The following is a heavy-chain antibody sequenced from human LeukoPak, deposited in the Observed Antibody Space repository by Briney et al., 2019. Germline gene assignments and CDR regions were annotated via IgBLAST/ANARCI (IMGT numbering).Heavy chain of an antibody. Sequence: WASVKVSCKASGYTFTNYGVSWVRQAPGQGLEGMGWINAYNGDTHYAQNLQGRLTMTTDTSTSTAFIELRSLRPDDTAVYYCARWGLVAPGAYYYYYVDVWGRGTTVTVSS. V-gene: IGHV1-18*01. CDR1: GYTFTNYG. CDR2: INAYNGDT. D-gene: IGHD2-2*01. J-gene: IGHJ6*03. CDR3: ARWGLVAPGAYYYYYVDV.